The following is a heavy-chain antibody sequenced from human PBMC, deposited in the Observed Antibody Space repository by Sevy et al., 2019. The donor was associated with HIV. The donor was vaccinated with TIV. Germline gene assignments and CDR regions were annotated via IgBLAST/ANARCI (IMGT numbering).Heavy chain of an antibody. D-gene: IGHD6-13*01. CDR1: GFTFSSYG. Sequence: GGSLRLSCAASGFTFSSYGMHWVRQAPGKGLEWVAVISYDGSNKYYADSVKGRFTIPRDNSKNTLYLQMNSLSAEDTAVYYCAKNPGSSWQKHIDYWGQGTLVTVSS. CDR2: ISYDGSNK. J-gene: IGHJ4*02. CDR3: AKNPGSSWQKHIDY. V-gene: IGHV3-30*18.